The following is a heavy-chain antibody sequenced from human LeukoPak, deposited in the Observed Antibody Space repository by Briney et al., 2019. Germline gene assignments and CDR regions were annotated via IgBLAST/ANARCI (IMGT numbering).Heavy chain of an antibody. J-gene: IGHJ5*02. CDR2: IYSSGST. Sequence: SETLSLTCTVSGDSISSYYWTWIRQPAGKGLEWIGRIYSSGSTNYNPSLKSRVTMSVDTSKNQFSLKLTSVTAADTAVYYCARLAVSFGWFDPWGQGILVTVSS. CDR3: ARLAVSFGWFDP. CDR1: GDSISSYY. V-gene: IGHV4-4*07. D-gene: IGHD2-21*01.